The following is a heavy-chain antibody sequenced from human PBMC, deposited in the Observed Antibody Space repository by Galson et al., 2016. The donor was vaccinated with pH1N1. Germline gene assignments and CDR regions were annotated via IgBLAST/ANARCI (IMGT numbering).Heavy chain of an antibody. V-gene: IGHV1-69*13. CDR2: IIGMFAKT. Sequence: SVKVSCKASGGTFSSFGISWVRQAPEQGLEWMGGIIGMFAKTNYAQKFQGRVTITADELTSTAYMDLSSLTSEDTAVYYCARSPGYMVTALDNWGHGTLVTVSS. D-gene: IGHD2-21*02. CDR1: GGTFSSFG. CDR3: ARSPGYMVTALDN. J-gene: IGHJ4*01.